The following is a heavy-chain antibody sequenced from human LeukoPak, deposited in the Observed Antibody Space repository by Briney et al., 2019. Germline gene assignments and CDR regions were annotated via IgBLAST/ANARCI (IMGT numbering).Heavy chain of an antibody. CDR1: GGSISSSSYY. Sequence: SETLSLTCTVSGGSISSSSYYWGWIRQPPGKGLEWIGSIYYSGSTYYNPSLKSRVTISVDTSKSQFSLKLSSVTAADTAVYYCARDESIAVAGRAFDYWGQGTLVTVSS. D-gene: IGHD6-19*01. J-gene: IGHJ4*02. V-gene: IGHV4-39*01. CDR3: ARDESIAVAGRAFDY. CDR2: IYYSGST.